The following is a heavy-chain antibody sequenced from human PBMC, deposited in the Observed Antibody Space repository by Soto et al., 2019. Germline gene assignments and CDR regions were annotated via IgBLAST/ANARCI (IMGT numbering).Heavy chain of an antibody. CDR2: INHSGST. CDR1: GGSFRVYY. J-gene: IGHJ6*02. D-gene: IGHD2-15*01. V-gene: IGHV4-34*01. CDR3: ARGSTVVTGYYYGMDV. Sequence: PSETLSLTCAVYGGSFRVYYWSWIRQPPGKGLEWIGEINHSGSTNYNPSLKSRGTISVDTSKNQFSLKLSSVTAADTAVYYCARGSTVVTGYYYGMDVWGQGTTVTVSS.